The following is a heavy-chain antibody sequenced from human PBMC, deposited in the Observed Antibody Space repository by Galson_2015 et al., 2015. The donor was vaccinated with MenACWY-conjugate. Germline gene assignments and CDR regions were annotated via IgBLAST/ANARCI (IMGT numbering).Heavy chain of an antibody. J-gene: IGHJ4*02. CDR2: IFPADSNT. Sequence: QSGAEVKKPGESLKISCPGSGYIFTAYWVGWVRQMPGKGLEWMGAIFPADSNTKVSTSFHGQVTISADRSIITAYLQWSSLKASDTAMYYCASQRGGNWGKIVWGQGTLVPISS. CDR3: ASQRGGNWGKIV. CDR1: GYIFTAYW. D-gene: IGHD7-27*01. V-gene: IGHV5-51*01.